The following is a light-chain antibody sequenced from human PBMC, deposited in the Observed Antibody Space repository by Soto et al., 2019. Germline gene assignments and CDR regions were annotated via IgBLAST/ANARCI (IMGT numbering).Light chain of an antibody. CDR3: CSYTSTSTWV. J-gene: IGLJ3*02. CDR2: DIT. Sequence: QSALTQPASVSGSPGQSITISCTGTSSDVGGYNYVSWYQQHPGKAPKLMIYDITNRPSGVSFRFSGSKSGNTASLTISGLQAEDEADYYCCSYTSTSTWVFGGGTKLTVL. CDR1: SSDVGGYNY. V-gene: IGLV2-14*01.